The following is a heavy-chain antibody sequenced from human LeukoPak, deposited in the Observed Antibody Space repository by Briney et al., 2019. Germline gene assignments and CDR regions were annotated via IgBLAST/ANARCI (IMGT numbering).Heavy chain of an antibody. CDR2: INPNSGGT. J-gene: IGHJ6*02. CDR3: ARGLGRSGYTMDV. V-gene: IGHV1/OR15-1*01. Sequence: ASVKVSCKASGYIFTDYYMHWVRQAPGQELGWMGRINPNSGGTNYAQKFQGRVTMTRDTSISTAYTELSSLRSDDTAVYYCARGLGRSGYTMDVWGQGTTVTVSS. CDR1: GYIFTDYY. D-gene: IGHD1-1*01.